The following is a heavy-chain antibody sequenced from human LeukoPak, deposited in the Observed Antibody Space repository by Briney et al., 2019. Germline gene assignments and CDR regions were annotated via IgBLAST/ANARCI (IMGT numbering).Heavy chain of an antibody. CDR1: GFTFSSYA. J-gene: IGHJ4*02. D-gene: IGHD1-26*01. CDR2: ISNSGDST. V-gene: IGHV3-23*01. CDR3: AKRMGATGGPFDY. Sequence: GGSLRLSCAASGFTFSSYAMGWVRLAPGKGLEWVSAISNSGDSTYYAGSVKGRFTISRDNSKSTLFLQMNSLRADDTAVYYCAKRMGATGGPFDYWGQGTLVTVFS.